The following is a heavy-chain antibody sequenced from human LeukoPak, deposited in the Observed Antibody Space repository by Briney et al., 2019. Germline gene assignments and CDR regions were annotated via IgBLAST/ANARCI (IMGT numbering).Heavy chain of an antibody. CDR2: VSYSGRT. J-gene: IGHJ4*02. V-gene: IGHV4-59*08. Sequence: SEALSLTCMVSLASLSNYYWSWMRQPPGKGRECIGYVSYSGRTNHNPSLKSRVTISEDTSKNQSSLKLTSVAAADTAVYYCARHERGAENLDYWGEGTLVTVSS. CDR1: LASLSNYY. CDR3: ARHERGAENLDY. D-gene: IGHD2-15*01.